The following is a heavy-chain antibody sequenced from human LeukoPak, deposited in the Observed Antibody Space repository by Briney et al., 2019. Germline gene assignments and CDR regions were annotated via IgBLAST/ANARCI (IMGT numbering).Heavy chain of an antibody. CDR3: ARGVRWLQLSYFDY. CDR2: IYYSGST. CDR1: GGSISSGVYY. Sequence: SETLSLTCPVSGGSISSGVYYWSWICQHPGKGLEWIGYIYYSGSTYYNPSLKSRVTISVDTSKNQFSLKLSSVTAADTAVYYCARGVRWLQLSYFDYWGQGTLVTVSS. V-gene: IGHV4-31*03. J-gene: IGHJ4*02. D-gene: IGHD5-24*01.